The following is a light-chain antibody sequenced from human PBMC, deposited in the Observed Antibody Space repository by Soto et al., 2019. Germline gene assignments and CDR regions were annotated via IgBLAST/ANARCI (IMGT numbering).Light chain of an antibody. J-gene: IGKJ3*01. CDR2: AAS. V-gene: IGKV3-15*01. Sequence: EIVVTQSPGILSVSPGDRATLSCRASQSVSTNLAWYQQKPGQAPTLLIYAASTRATGIPARFTGSGSGTDFTLTISSRQSEDFAVYYCQEYSKWPRFTFGPGTRVDIK. CDR3: QEYSKWPRFT. CDR1: QSVSTN.